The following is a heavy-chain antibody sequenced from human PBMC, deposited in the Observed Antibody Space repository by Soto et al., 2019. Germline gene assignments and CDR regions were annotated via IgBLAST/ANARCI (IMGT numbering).Heavy chain of an antibody. V-gene: IGHV3-15*07. J-gene: IGHJ4*01. CDR1: GFTFSNAW. Sequence: EVQLVESGGGLVKPGGSLTLSCAASGFTFSNAWINWVRQVPGKGLEWVGRIKSKNDGGTTDFAAPVKGRFAISRDDSXXXXXXXXXXXXXXDXAVYYCTTDSYITIVIVRFDYWGHGTLVTVSS. D-gene: IGHD3-10*01. CDR3: TTDSYITIVIVRFDY. CDR2: IKSKNDGGTT.